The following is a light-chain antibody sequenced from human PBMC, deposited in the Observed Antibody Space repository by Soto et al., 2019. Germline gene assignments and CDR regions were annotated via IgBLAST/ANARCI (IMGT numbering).Light chain of an antibody. V-gene: IGLV3-21*02. CDR2: EDS. CDR1: NVGSKS. Sequence: SYELTQPPSVSVAPGQTARISCGGNNVGSKSVHWYQQKPGQAPVLVVYEDSDRPSGIPERFSGSNSGNTATLTISRVETGDEADYYCQVWDRSSDHVVFGGGTKRPS. J-gene: IGLJ2*01. CDR3: QVWDRSSDHVV.